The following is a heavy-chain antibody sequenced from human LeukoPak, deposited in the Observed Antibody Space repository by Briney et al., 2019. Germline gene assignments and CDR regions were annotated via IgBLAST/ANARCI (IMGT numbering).Heavy chain of an antibody. V-gene: IGHV4-39*07. Sequence: SETLSLTCTVSGGSISSSSYYWGWIRQPPGKGLEWIGSIYYSGSTYYNPSLKSRVTISVDTSKNQFSLKLSSVTAADTAVYYCAREIRADDAFDIWGQGTMVTVSS. J-gene: IGHJ3*02. D-gene: IGHD4-17*01. CDR2: IYYSGST. CDR1: GGSISSSSYY. CDR3: AREIRADDAFDI.